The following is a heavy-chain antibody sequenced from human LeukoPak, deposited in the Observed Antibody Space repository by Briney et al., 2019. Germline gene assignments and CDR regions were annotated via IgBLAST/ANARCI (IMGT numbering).Heavy chain of an antibody. J-gene: IGHJ5*02. CDR3: ARDLGSLRNWFDP. CDR2: IYYSGST. D-gene: IGHD3-10*01. Sequence: SETLSLTCTVSGGSISSSSYYWSWIRQPPGKGLEWIGSIYYSGSTYYNPSLKSRVTISVDTSKNQFSLKLSSVTAADTAVYYCARDLGSLRNWFDPWGQGTLVTVSS. CDR1: GGSISSSSYY. V-gene: IGHV4-39*07.